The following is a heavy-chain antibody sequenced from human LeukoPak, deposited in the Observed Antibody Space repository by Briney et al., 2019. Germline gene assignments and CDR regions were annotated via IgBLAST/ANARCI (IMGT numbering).Heavy chain of an antibody. D-gene: IGHD3-10*01. CDR1: GGSFSGYY. V-gene: IGHV4-34*01. CDR2: INHSGST. Sequence: SETLSLTCAVYGGSFSGYYWSWIRQPPGKGLEWIGEINHSGSTNYNPSLKSRVTISVDTSKNQFSLKLSSVTAADTAVYYCARGKRAMVRGVLYYYMDVWGKGTTVTVSS. CDR3: ARGKRAMVRGVLYYYMDV. J-gene: IGHJ6*03.